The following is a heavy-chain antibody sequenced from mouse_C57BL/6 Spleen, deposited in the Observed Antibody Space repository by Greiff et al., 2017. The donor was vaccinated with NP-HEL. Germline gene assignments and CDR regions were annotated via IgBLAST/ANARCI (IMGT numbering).Heavy chain of an antibody. CDR3: ARLTGTRGYFDV. V-gene: IGHV5-6*02. J-gene: IGHJ1*03. D-gene: IGHD4-1*01. CDR2: ISSGGSYT. CDR1: GFTFSSYG. Sequence: EVMLVESGGDLVKPGGSLKLSCAASGFTFSSYGMSWVRQTPDTRLEWVATISSGGSYTYYPDSVKGRFTISRDNAKNTLYLQMSSLKSEDTAMYYCARLTGTRGYFDVWGTGTTVTVSS.